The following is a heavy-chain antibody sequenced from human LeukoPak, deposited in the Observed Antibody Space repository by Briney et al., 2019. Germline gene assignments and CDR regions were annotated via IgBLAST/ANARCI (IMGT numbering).Heavy chain of an antibody. D-gene: IGHD3-16*01. J-gene: IGHJ4*02. CDR3: ANAEEYYDYVWGSYFGYFDY. CDR2: ISSNSLYI. CDR1: GFTFNTYT. V-gene: IGHV3-21*01. Sequence: GGSLRLSCAASGFTFNTYTMNWVRQAPGKGLEWVSSISSNSLYIYYADSLKGRFTISRDNAKNSLYLQMNSLRAEDTAVYYCANAEEYYDYVWGSYFGYFDYWGQGTLVTVSS.